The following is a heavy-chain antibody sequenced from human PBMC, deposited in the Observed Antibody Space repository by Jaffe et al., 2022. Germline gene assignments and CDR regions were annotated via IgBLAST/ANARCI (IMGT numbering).Heavy chain of an antibody. J-gene: IGHJ4*02. D-gene: IGHD3-3*01. CDR3: AKSVSTVFGVVITYYFDY. CDR2: ISGSGGST. CDR1: GFTFSSYA. Sequence: EVQLLESGGGLVQPGGSLRLSCAASGFTFSSYAMTWVRQAPGKGLEWVSAISGSGGSTYYADSVKGRFTISRDNSKNTLYLQMNSLRAEDTAVYYCAKSVSTVFGVVITYYFDYWGQGTLVTVSS. V-gene: IGHV3-23*01.